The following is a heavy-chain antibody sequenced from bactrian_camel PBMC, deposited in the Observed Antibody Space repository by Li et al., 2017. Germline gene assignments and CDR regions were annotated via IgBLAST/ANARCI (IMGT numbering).Heavy chain of an antibody. D-gene: IGHD1*01. CDR3: AAAPKEIATPPYFLRLGPTWSSGTHNF. CDR1: GHTDSIDSLIT. J-gene: IGHJ4*01. V-gene: IGHV3S53*01. CDR2: IGSDNSP. Sequence: QLVESGGGLAQPGGSLRLSCVASGHTDSIDSLITMGWLRQAPGKEREGVAVIGSDNSPIYDDSVQGHFTISQDSAKHTVHLEMNDLRPEDTAMYYCAAAPKEIATPPYFLRLGPTWSSGTHNFWGKGTQVTVS.